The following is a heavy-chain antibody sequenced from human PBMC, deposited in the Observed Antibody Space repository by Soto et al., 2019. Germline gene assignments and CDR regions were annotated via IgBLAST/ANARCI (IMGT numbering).Heavy chain of an antibody. CDR3: ARTYYDFWGGHYYYYMAV. D-gene: IGHD3-3*01. Sequence: QVQLQESGPGLVKPAETLSLTCTVAGGSISSYYWSWIRQPPGTGLEWIGYISYSGSTNYNPSLKSRVTISLDASKKQFSLKLNSVTAADTAVYYCARTYYDFWGGHYYYYMAVWGKGTTVTVSS. CDR2: ISYSGST. J-gene: IGHJ6*03. CDR1: GGSISSYY. V-gene: IGHV4-59*01.